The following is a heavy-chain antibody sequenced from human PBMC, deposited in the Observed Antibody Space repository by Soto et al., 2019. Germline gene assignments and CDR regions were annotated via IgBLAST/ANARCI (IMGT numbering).Heavy chain of an antibody. CDR2: IIPIFGTA. J-gene: IGHJ6*02. V-gene: IGHV1-69*06. CDR3: ARPSGRVRDTYYYYGMDV. CDR1: GGTFSSYA. D-gene: IGHD3-10*01. Sequence: SVKVSCKASGGTFSSYAISWVRQAPGQGLEWMGGIIPIFGTANYAQKFQGRVTITADKSTSTAYMELSSLRSEDTAVYYCARPSGRVRDTYYYYGMDVWDQGTTVTVSS.